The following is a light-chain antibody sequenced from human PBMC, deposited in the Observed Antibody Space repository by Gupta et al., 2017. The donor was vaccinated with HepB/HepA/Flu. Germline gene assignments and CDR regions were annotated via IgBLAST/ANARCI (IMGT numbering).Light chain of an antibody. CDR3: QQRSGGPPWLT. CDR1: QSINND. V-gene: IGKV3-11*01. CDR2: DAS. J-gene: IGKJ4*01. Sequence: EIVLTQSPATLSLSPGERATLSCRASQSINNDLAWYQQKPGQPPTLLISDASKRATGITARFSGSGVGTDVTLTISSRDPEDFEVYYCQQRSGGPPWLTFGGGTKVEIK.